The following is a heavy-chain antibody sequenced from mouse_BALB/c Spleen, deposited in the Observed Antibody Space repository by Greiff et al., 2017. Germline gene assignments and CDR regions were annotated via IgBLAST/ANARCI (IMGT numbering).Heavy chain of an antibody. V-gene: IGHV5-4*02. CDR2: ISDGGSYT. J-gene: IGHJ4*01. CDR3: ARGGGTTGTRAMDY. CDR1: GFTFSDYY. Sequence: EVQLVESGGGLVKPGGSLKLSCAASGFTFSDYYMYWVRQTPEKRLEWVATISDGGSYTYYPDSVKGRFTISRDNAKNNLYLQMSSLKSEDTAMYYCARGGGTTGTRAMDYWGQGTSVTVSS. D-gene: IGHD4-1*02.